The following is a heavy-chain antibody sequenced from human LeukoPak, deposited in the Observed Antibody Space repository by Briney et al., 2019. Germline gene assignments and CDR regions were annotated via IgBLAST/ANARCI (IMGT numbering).Heavy chain of an antibody. CDR2: LSSIGTTI. V-gene: IGHV3-48*03. CDR1: GFTFRSYE. Sequence: PGVSLRLSCAASGFTFRSYEMNWVRQAPGKGLEWVSHLSSIGTTIYYADSVKGRFTISRDNAKNSLFLQMNSLRAEDTAVYYCAVGGGYWGEGTLVTVS. CDR3: AVGGGY. J-gene: IGHJ4*02. D-gene: IGHD3-16*01.